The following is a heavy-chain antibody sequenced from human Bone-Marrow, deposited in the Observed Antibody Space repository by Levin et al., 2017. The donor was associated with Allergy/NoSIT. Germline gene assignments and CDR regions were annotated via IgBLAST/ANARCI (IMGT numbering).Heavy chain of an antibody. CDR1: GLTFSSNF. CDR3: ATDRKSSGWVLVDNYFDP. V-gene: IGHV1-46*01. Sequence: GASVKVSCKASGLTFSSNFLHWVRKAPGQGPEWMGMINPSHGTTTYAEKFEDRLTMTSDTSTTTVYMGLSRLTSDDTAVYYCATDRKSSGWVLVDNYFDPWGQGTLVTVSS. CDR2: INPSHGTT. D-gene: IGHD6-19*01. J-gene: IGHJ5*02.